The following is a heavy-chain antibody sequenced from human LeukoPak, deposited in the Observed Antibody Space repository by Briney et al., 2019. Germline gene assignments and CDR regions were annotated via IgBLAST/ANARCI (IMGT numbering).Heavy chain of an antibody. J-gene: IGHJ4*02. CDR1: GGSISSSSYY. D-gene: IGHD3-10*01. CDR3: ARDRELGY. Sequence: SETLSLTCTVSGGSISSSSYYWGWIRQPPGKGLEWIGSNYYSGSTYYNPSLKSRVTISVDTSKNQFSLKLSSVTAADTAVYYCARDRELGYWGQGTLVTVSS. V-gene: IGHV4-39*07. CDR2: NYYSGST.